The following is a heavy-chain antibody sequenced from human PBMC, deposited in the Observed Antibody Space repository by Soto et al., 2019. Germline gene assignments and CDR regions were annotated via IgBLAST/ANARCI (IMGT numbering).Heavy chain of an antibody. D-gene: IGHD3-22*01. CDR3: AGRRGDYYYDIVTGEYFQH. V-gene: IGHV3-23*01. CDR2: ISGSGGST. CDR1: GFTFSSYA. Sequence: GGSLRLSCAASGFTFSSYAMSWVRQAPGKGLEWVSAISGSGGSTYYADSVKGRFTISRDNSKNTLYLQMNSLRAEDTAVYYCAGRRGDYYYDIVTGEYFQHWGQGTLVTVSS. J-gene: IGHJ1*01.